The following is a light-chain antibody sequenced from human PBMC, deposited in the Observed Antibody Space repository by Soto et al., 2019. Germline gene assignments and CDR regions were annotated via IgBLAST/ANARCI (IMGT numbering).Light chain of an antibody. J-gene: IGKJ4*01. CDR1: QSVSSGY. V-gene: IGKV3-20*01. CDR2: GAS. Sequence: EIVLTQSPGTLSLSPGERATLSCRASQSVSSGYLAWYQQQPGQAPRLIIYGASSRATGIPDRFSGSGSGSDLTLTISRLEPEDFAVYYCQQYGSSLPLTFGGGTKVEIK. CDR3: QQYGSSLPLT.